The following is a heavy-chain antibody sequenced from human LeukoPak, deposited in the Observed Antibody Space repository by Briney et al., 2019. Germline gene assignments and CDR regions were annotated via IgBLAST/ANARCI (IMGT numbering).Heavy chain of an antibody. Sequence: GGPLRLSCAASGFTFSSYAMHWVRQAPGKGPEWVAVISYDGSNKYYADSVKGRFTISRDNSKNTLYLQMNSLRAEDTAVYYCARAWDIVVVPAAIDYWGQGTLVTVSS. CDR1: GFTFSSYA. CDR2: ISYDGSNK. D-gene: IGHD2-2*01. CDR3: ARAWDIVVVPAAIDY. V-gene: IGHV3-30-3*01. J-gene: IGHJ4*02.